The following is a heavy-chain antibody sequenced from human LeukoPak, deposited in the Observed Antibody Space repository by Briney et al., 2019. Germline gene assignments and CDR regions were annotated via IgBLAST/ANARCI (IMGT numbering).Heavy chain of an antibody. D-gene: IGHD6-13*01. J-gene: IGHJ4*02. CDR1: GFTFSSYS. Sequence: GGSLRLSCAASGFTFSSYSMNWVRQAPGKGLEWVAVISYDGSNKYYADSVKGRFTISRDNSKNTLYLQMNSLKTEDTAVYYCTTVPPIAAAEFDYWGQGTLVTVSS. CDR2: ISYDGSNK. V-gene: IGHV3-30*03. CDR3: TTVPPIAAAEFDY.